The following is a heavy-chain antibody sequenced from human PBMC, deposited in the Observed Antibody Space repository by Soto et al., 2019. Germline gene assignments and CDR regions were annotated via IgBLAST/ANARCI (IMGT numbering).Heavy chain of an antibody. J-gene: IGHJ4*02. CDR2: IIPIFGTA. CDR1: GYTFTGYY. D-gene: IGHD4-17*01. CDR3: ATPQTLYGDYGY. Sequence: SVKVSCKASGYTFTGYYMHWVRQAPGQGLEWMGGIIPIFGTANYAQKFQGRVTITADESTSTAYMELSSLRSEDTAVYYCATPQTLYGDYGYWGQGTLVTVSS. V-gene: IGHV1-69*13.